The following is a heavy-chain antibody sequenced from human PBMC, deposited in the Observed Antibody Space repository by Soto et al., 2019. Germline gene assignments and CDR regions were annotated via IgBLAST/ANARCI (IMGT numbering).Heavy chain of an antibody. CDR2: IKYSGTT. D-gene: IGHD3-16*02. V-gene: IGHV4-39*01. CDR1: GGSISSSRCH. Sequence: PSETLSLTCTVSGGSISSSRCHWGWIRQPPGKGLEWIASIKYSGTTFYNPSLKSRVTLSVDTSKNQFALKLSSVTAADTAVYYCARLYGLDAFDIWGQGTMVTVSS. CDR3: ARLYGLDAFDI. J-gene: IGHJ3*02.